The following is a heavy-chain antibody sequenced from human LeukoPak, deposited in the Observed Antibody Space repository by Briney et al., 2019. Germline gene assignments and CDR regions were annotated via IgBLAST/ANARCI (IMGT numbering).Heavy chain of an antibody. CDR3: AKDRGWWGVKDLYFDY. V-gene: IGHV3-30*02. CDR2: IRYDGSNK. D-gene: IGHD2-15*01. J-gene: IGHJ4*02. CDR1: GFTFSNSW. Sequence: GGSLRLSCAASGFTFSNSWMHWVRQAPGKGLEWVAFIRYDGSNKYYADSVKGRFTISRDNSKNTLYLQMNSLRAEDTAVYYCAKDRGWWGVKDLYFDYWGQGTLVTVSS.